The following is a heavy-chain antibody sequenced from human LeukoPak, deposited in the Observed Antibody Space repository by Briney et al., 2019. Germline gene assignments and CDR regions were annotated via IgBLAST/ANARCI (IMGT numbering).Heavy chain of an antibody. CDR3: ARVAYCGGDCYWFDY. CDR2: IYYSGST. Sequence: SETLSLTCTVSGGSISSYYWSWIRQPPGKGLEWIGYIYYSGSTNYNPSLKSRVTISVDTSKNQFSLKLSSVTAAGTAVYYCARVAYCGGDCYWFDYWGQGTLVTVSS. V-gene: IGHV4-59*01. J-gene: IGHJ4*02. CDR1: GGSISSYY. D-gene: IGHD2-21*02.